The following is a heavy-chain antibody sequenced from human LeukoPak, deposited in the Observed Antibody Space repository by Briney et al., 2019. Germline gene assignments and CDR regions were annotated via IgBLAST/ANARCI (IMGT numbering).Heavy chain of an antibody. CDR3: ARSSPRAGDWNYYDSSGYWAAFDI. D-gene: IGHD3-22*01. CDR1: GGSISSYY. CDR2: IYYSGST. V-gene: IGHV4-59*01. Sequence: SETLSLTCTVSGGSISSYYWSWIRQPPGKGLEWIGYIYYSGSTNYNPSLKSRVTISVDTSKNQFSLKLSSVTAADTAVYYCARSSPRAGDWNYYDSSGYWAAFDIWGQGTMVTVSS. J-gene: IGHJ3*02.